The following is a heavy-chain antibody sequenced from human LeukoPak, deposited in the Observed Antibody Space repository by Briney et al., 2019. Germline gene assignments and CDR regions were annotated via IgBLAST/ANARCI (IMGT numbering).Heavy chain of an antibody. Sequence: PSETLSLTCTVSGYSISSGYYWGWIRQPPGKGLEWIGSIYHSGSTYYNPSLKSRVTISLDTSKNQFSLRLTSVTAADTAVYYCARVSGLNNFDSWGQGTLVTVSS. V-gene: IGHV4-38-2*02. CDR1: GYSISSGYY. J-gene: IGHJ4*02. CDR3: ARVSGLNNFDS. D-gene: IGHD2-8*01. CDR2: IYHSGST.